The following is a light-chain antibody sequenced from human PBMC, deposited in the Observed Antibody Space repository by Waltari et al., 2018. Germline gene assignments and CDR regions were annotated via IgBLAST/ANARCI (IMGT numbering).Light chain of an antibody. CDR1: QSISSY. V-gene: IGKV1-39*01. CDR3: QESYSTPPT. J-gene: IGKJ2*01. Sequence: DIQMTQSPSSLSASVGDRVTITCRASQSISSYLNWYQQKPGKAPKLLIYAASSLQSGVPSRFSGSGSGTEFTLTISSLQPEDFATYDCQESYSTPPTFGQGTKLQIK. CDR2: AAS.